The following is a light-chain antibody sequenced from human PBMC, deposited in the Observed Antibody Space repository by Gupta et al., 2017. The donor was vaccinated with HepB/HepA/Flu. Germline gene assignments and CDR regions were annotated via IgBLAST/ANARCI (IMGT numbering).Light chain of an antibody. CDR2: DAS. CDR3: QQYSHLWT. Sequence: EIVMTQSPATLSVSPGERATLSCRASQSVSSNLAWYQRRPGQAPRLLIYDASTRATGIPARFSGSGSGTDFTLTISSLQSEDFAVYYCQQYSHLWTFGQGTKVEIK. CDR1: QSVSSN. V-gene: IGKV3-15*01. J-gene: IGKJ1*01.